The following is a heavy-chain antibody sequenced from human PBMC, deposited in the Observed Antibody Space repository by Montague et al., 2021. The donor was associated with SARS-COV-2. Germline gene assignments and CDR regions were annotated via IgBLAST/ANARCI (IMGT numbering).Heavy chain of an antibody. D-gene: IGHD4/OR15-4a*01. Sequence: ESLSLICTVSGGSIIRFFWTWIRQTPGKGLEWIGDIYDTGTTKYNPSLKSRITISVDTSKNRFSLNLNSVTAEDTAVYYCARGGDFGYGSDYWGQGTLVAVSS. CDR3: ARGGDFGYGSDY. V-gene: IGHV4-59*01. CDR1: GGSIIRFF. CDR2: IYDTGTT. J-gene: IGHJ4*02.